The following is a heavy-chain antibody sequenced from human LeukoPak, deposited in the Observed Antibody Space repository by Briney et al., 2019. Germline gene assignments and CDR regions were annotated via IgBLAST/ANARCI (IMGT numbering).Heavy chain of an antibody. Sequence: GGSLRLSCTASGFTFSSYGMHWVRQAPGKGLEWVSAISGSGGSTYYADSVKGRFTISRDNSKNTLYLQMNSLRAEDTAVYYCAKRRGLELLYYYYMDVWGKGTTVTVSS. D-gene: IGHD1-7*01. V-gene: IGHV3-23*01. CDR1: GFTFSSYG. J-gene: IGHJ6*03. CDR3: AKRRGLELLYYYYMDV. CDR2: ISGSGGST.